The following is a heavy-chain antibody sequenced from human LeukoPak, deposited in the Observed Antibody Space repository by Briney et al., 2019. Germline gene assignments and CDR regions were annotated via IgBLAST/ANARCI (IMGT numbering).Heavy chain of an antibody. CDR3: ARGPYSYDSSGAFDI. CDR2: ISSSGST. V-gene: IGHV4-61*02. J-gene: IGHJ3*02. D-gene: IGHD3-22*01. CDR1: GDSISSGDYY. Sequence: PSETLSLTCTVSGDSISSGDYYWSWIRQPAGKGLEWIGRISSSGSTNYDPSLKSRVTISVDTSKNQFSLKLSSVTAADTAVYFCARGPYSYDSSGAFDIWGQGTMVTVSS.